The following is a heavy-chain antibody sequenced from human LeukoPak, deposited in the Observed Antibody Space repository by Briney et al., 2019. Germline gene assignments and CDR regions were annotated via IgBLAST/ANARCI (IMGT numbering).Heavy chain of an antibody. CDR3: AKGPLWGTFDY. CDR2: ISYDGSNK. V-gene: IGHV3-30*04. J-gene: IGHJ4*02. CDR1: GLTFSRYA. Sequence: GRSLRLSCAASGLTFSRYAMHWVRQAPGMGLAWVAVISYDGSNKYYADSVKGRFTISRDNSKNTLYLQMNSLRAEDTAVYYCAKGPLWGTFDYWGQGTLVTVSS. D-gene: IGHD3-16*01.